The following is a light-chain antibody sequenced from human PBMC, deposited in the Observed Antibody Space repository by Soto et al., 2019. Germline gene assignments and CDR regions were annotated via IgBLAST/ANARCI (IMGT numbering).Light chain of an antibody. J-gene: IGLJ1*01. CDR3: GTWDSSMSAYV. CDR2: DNN. V-gene: IGLV1-51*01. Sequence: QSVLTQPPSVSAAPGQKVTISCSGSSSNIGNNYVSWYQQLPGTAPKLLIYDNNKRPSGIPDRFSDSKSGTSATLGITGLQTGDEADYYCGTWDSSMSAYVFGNGTKVTVL. CDR1: SSNIGNNY.